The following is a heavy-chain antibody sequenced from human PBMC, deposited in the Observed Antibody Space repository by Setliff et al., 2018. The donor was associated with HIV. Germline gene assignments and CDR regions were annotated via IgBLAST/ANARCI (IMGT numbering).Heavy chain of an antibody. V-gene: IGHV1-18*04. CDR2: ISAYNGNT. CDR1: GYSFADYG. J-gene: IGHJ5*01. CDR3: ARVRCSGANCFNWFDF. D-gene: IGHD2-15*01. Sequence: ASVKVSCKASGYSFADYGITWVRQAPGQGLEWMGWISAYNGNTNHAQKLQGRVTMTRDTSASTVYMELSSLKSEDTAVYYCARVRCSGANCFNWFDFWGQGTPVTVSS.